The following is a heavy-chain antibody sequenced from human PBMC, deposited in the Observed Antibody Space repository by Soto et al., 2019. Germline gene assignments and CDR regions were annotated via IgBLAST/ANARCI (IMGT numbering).Heavy chain of an antibody. Sequence: SETLSLTCTFSGGSISSGGYSWSWIRKPPGKGLEWIGYMYHSGSTYYNPSLKSRVTISVDTSKNQFSLKLSSVTAADTAVYYCARSRDYYDSSGSIYYFDYWGQGTLVTVSS. CDR2: MYHSGST. J-gene: IGHJ4*02. CDR1: GGSISSGGYS. V-gene: IGHV4-30-2*01. CDR3: ARSRDYYDSSGSIYYFDY. D-gene: IGHD3-22*01.